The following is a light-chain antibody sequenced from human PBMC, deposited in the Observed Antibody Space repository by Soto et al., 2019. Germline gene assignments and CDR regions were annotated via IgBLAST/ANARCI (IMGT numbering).Light chain of an antibody. CDR2: GAS. Sequence: DIQMTQSPSTLSASVGDRVTITCRASQNIDRWLAWYQQKPGKAPNLLIYGASNLESGVPSRFSGSGSGTEFTLTISSLWHHDFATPYCQQYNSYPWTFGQGTKVEIK. J-gene: IGKJ1*01. CDR1: QNIDRW. CDR3: QQYNSYPWT. V-gene: IGKV1-5*03.